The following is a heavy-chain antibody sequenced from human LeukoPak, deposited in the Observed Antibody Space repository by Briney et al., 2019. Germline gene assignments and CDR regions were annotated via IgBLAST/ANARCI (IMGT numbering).Heavy chain of an antibody. J-gene: IGHJ3*02. D-gene: IGHD6-13*01. V-gene: IGHV3-23*01. Sequence: PGGSLILSCSASGFTFSSYAMSWVRQAPGKGLEWVSAISGSGGSTYYADSVKGRFTISRDNSKNTLYLQMNSLRADDTAVYYCAKDWPSEWQQLPDYDAFDIWGQGTMVTVSS. CDR3: AKDWPSEWQQLPDYDAFDI. CDR2: ISGSGGST. CDR1: GFTFSSYA.